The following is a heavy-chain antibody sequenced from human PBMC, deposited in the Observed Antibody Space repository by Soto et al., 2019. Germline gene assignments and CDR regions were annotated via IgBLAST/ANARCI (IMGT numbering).Heavy chain of an antibody. D-gene: IGHD4-17*01. Sequence: QVQLQESGPGVVKPSQTLSLTCTVSGGSFSSGDYYWSWVRQPPGKGLEWIGYIYYTGSTFNNPSLKDRVSISIDTSTTQFSLKLSSVTAADTAVYYCARIHFGDEPSYYYYGMDVWGQGTTVTVSS. V-gene: IGHV4-30-4*01. CDR3: ARIHFGDEPSYYYYGMDV. J-gene: IGHJ6*02. CDR1: GGSFSSGDYY. CDR2: IYYTGST.